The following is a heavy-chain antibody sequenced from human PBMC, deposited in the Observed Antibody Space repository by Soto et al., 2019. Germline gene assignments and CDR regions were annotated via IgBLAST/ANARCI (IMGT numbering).Heavy chain of an antibody. V-gene: IGHV1-18*01. CDR2: ISAYNGNT. D-gene: IGHD3-3*01. Sequence: QVQLVQSGAEVKKPGASVKVSCKASGYTFTSYGISWVRQAPGQGLEWMGWISAYNGNTNYVQKLQGRVTMTTDTSTSTAYMELRSLRSDDTAVYYCARDLRFLEWLPRSSYYYYGMDVWGQGTTVTVSS. CDR1: GYTFTSYG. J-gene: IGHJ6*02. CDR3: ARDLRFLEWLPRSSYYYYGMDV.